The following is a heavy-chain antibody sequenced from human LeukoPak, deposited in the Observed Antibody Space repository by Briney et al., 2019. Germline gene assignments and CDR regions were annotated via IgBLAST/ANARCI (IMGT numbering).Heavy chain of an antibody. J-gene: IGHJ6*03. D-gene: IGHD6-6*01. CDR2: MNPNSGNT. CDR3: ARGIAARRGYYYYMDV. Sequence: ASVKVSCKASGYTFTSYDINWVRQATGQGLEWMGWMNPNSGNTGYAQKFQGRVTITRNTSISTAYMELSSLRSEDTAVYYCARGIAARRGYYYYMDVWGKGTTVTVSS. V-gene: IGHV1-8*03. CDR1: GYTFTSYD.